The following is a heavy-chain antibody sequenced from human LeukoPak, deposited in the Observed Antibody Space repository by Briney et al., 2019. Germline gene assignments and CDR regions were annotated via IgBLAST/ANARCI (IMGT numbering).Heavy chain of an antibody. CDR2: ISGSGGST. J-gene: IGHJ4*02. D-gene: IGHD1-26*01. V-gene: IGHV3-23*01. CDR3: ARGNGSYYVPFDD. CDR1: GFTFSSYA. Sequence: PGGSLRLSCAASGFTFSSYAMSWVRQAPGKGLEWVSAISGSGGSTYYADSVKGRFTISRDNSKNTLYLQMNSLRVEDTAVYSCARGNGSYYVPFDDWGQGTLVTVSS.